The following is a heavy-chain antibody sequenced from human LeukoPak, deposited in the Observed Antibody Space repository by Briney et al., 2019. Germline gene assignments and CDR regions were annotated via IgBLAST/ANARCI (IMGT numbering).Heavy chain of an antibody. CDR3: ARVAWFGECMDV. CDR2: INPNSGGT. Sequence: GASVKVSFQASGYTFTGCYMHWLRQAPAQGREWMGWINPNSGGTNYAQKFQGRVTMTTDTSISTAYMELSRLRSDDTAVYYCARVAWFGECMDVWGQGTTVTVSS. D-gene: IGHD3-10*01. CDR1: GYTFTGCY. V-gene: IGHV1-2*02. J-gene: IGHJ6*02.